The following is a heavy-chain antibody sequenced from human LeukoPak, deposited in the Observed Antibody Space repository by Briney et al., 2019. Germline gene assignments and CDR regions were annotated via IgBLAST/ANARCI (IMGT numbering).Heavy chain of an antibody. V-gene: IGHV4-31*03. CDR2: IYYSGST. CDR1: GGSISSGGYY. J-gene: IGHJ5*02. Sequence: SETLSLTCTVSGGSISSGGYYWSWIRQHPGKGLEWIGYIYYSGSTYYNPSLKSRVTISVDTSKNQFSLKLSSVTAADTAVYYCARSLHNNQSKYRSLHGYNWFDPWGQGTLVTVSS. CDR3: ARSLHNNQSKYRSLHGYNWFDP. D-gene: IGHD2-15*01.